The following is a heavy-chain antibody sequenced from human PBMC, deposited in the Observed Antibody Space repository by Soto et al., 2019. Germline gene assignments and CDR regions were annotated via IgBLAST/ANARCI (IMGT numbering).Heavy chain of an antibody. Sequence: QVQLQESGPGLVKPSETLSLTCTVSGGSISSCYWSWIRQPPGKGLEWIGYIYYRGSTNYNPSLKSRVTISVDTSKNQFALKRSSVTAADTAVYYCASYFAAAGTGNYNWFDPWGQGTLVTVSS. CDR1: GGSISSCY. J-gene: IGHJ5*02. D-gene: IGHD6-13*01. CDR2: IYYRGST. CDR3: ASYFAAAGTGNYNWFDP. V-gene: IGHV4-59*01.